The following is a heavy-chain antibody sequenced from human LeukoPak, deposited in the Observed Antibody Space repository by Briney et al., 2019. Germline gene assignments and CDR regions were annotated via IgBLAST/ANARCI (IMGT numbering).Heavy chain of an antibody. CDR3: ARGSKWEHLDY. V-gene: IGHV1-18*04. D-gene: IGHD1-26*01. Sequence: ASVKVSCKASGYTFIGYYVHWVRQAPGQGLEWVGWISAYNGNTNYAQKLQGRVTMTTDTSTNTAYMELRSLRSDDTAVYYCARGSKWEHLDYWGQGTLVTVSS. CDR1: GYTFIGYY. J-gene: IGHJ4*02. CDR2: ISAYNGNT.